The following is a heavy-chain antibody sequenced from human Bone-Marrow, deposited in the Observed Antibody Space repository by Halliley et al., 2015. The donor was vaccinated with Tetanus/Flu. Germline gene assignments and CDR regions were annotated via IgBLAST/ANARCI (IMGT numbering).Heavy chain of an antibody. CDR3: ARSVPHFDS. J-gene: IGHJ4*02. CDR2: TYYRSKGFN. D-gene: IGHD1-1*01. Sequence: LEWLGRTYYRSKGFNDYAVSVKSRISISPDTSKNQFSLQLNSVTPDDTAVYYCARSVPHFDSWGQGTLVTVSS. V-gene: IGHV6-1*01.